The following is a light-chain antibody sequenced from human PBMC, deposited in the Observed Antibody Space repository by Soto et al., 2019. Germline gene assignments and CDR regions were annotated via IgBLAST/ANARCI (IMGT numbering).Light chain of an antibody. J-gene: IGKJ4*01. Sequence: DIPITQSPSTLSASVGDRVTITCRASQSISNWLAWYQQKPGKAPKLLIYDASNSLVGGLESRFSGSGSGTEFTLTISNLQPDDFATYYCQQYNSYITFGGGTKVDIK. CDR2: DASN. CDR1: QSISNW. V-gene: IGKV1-5*01. CDR3: QQYNSYIT.